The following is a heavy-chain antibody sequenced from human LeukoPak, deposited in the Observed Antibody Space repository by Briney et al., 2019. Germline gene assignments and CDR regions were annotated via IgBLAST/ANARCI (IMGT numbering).Heavy chain of an antibody. D-gene: IGHD6-13*01. CDR3: VKASSSWYSSADY. V-gene: IGHV3-64D*06. CDR1: GFTFSSYA. Sequence: GGSLRLSCSASGFTFSSYAMHWVRQAPGKGLECVSAISSNGGSTYYADSVKGRFTISRDNSKNMLYLQMSSLRAEDTAVYYCVKASSSWYSSADYWGQGTLVTVSS. J-gene: IGHJ4*02. CDR2: ISSNGGST.